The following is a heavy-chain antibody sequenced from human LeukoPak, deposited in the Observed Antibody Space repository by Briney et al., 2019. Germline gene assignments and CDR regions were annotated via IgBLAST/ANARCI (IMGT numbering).Heavy chain of an antibody. CDR3: ARDYGTIAAAGTHDY. D-gene: IGHD6-13*01. V-gene: IGHV1-18*04. CDR1: GYTITSYG. Sequence: ASVKVSCKASGYTITSYGISWVRQAPGQGPGWMGWISVYNGHTNYAQKLQGRVTMTTDTSTSTAYMELRSLRSDDTAVYYCARDYGTIAAAGTHDYWGQGTLVTVSS. J-gene: IGHJ4*02. CDR2: ISVYNGHT.